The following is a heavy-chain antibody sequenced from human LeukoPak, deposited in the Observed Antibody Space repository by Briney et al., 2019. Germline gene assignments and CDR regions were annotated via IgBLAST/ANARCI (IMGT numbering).Heavy chain of an antibody. CDR1: GGSISSYY. CDR2: IYYSGSA. V-gene: IGHV4-59*01. CDR3: ARDNRVRGVKNGMDV. D-gene: IGHD3-10*01. Sequence: PSETLSLTCTVSGGSISSYYWSWIRQPPGKGLEWIGYIYYSGSAYYNPSLKSRVTISVDTSKNQFSLKLSSVTAADTAVYYCARDNRVRGVKNGMDVWGKGTTVTVSS. J-gene: IGHJ6*04.